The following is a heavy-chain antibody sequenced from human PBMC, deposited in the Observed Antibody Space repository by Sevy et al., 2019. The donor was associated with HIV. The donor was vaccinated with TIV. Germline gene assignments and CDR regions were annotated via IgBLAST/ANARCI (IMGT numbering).Heavy chain of an antibody. Sequence: ASLKVSCKASGYTFTSYGISWVRQAPGQGLEWMGWISAYNGNTNYAQKLQGRVTMTTDTSTSTAYMELRSLRSDDTAVYYCARDRGIAAAGPRDAFDIWGQGTMVTVSS. CDR1: GYTFTSYG. J-gene: IGHJ3*02. CDR2: ISAYNGNT. V-gene: IGHV1-18*01. CDR3: ARDRGIAAAGPRDAFDI. D-gene: IGHD6-13*01.